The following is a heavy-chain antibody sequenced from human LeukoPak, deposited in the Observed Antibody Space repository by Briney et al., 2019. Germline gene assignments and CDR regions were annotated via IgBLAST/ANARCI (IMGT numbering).Heavy chain of an antibody. CDR2: ITGSGAFT. V-gene: IGHV3-23*01. J-gene: IGHJ4*02. CDR3: AKRSAESGGYFDS. Sequence: PGGSLRLSCAASGITFMHYSMTWVRQTPGKGLEWVSAITGSGAFTDYADSVKGRFTISRDNSKNTLYLQMNSLRVEDTAIYYCAKRSAESGGYFDSWGQGTLVTVSS. D-gene: IGHD4-23*01. CDR1: GITFMHYS.